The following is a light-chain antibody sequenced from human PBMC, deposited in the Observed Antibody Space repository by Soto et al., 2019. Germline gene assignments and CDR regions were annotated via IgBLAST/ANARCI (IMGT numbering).Light chain of an antibody. CDR2: GNT. V-gene: IGLV1-40*01. Sequence: QSVLTQPPSVSGAPGQRVTISCTGSSSNIGAGYDVHWYQQLPGTAPKLLIYGNTNRPSGVPDRFSGSKSGTSASLAITGLQAEDEADYSCQSYDSSLSGSNVVFGGGPKLTVL. CDR3: QSYDSSLSGSNVV. CDR1: SSNIGAGYD. J-gene: IGLJ2*01.